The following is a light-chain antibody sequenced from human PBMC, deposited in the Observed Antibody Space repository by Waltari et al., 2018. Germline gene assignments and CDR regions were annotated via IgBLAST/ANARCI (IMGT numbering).Light chain of an antibody. CDR2: DGS. V-gene: IGLV2-23*01. CDR1: NSDVGSYNF. CDR3: CSYAGSSTWV. Sequence: QSALTQPASVSGSPGQSITISCTGTNSDVGSYNFVSWFQQHQGKAPKLIIYDGSKQPSGISNRFSGSKSGNTASLTISGLQAGDETDYYCCSYAGSSTWVFGGGTKLTVL. J-gene: IGLJ3*02.